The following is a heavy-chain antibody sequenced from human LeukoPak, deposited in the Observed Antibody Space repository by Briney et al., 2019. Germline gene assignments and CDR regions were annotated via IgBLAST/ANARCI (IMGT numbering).Heavy chain of an antibody. CDR1: GFTFSNYW. D-gene: IGHD2-8*01. CDR2: IDNDERRT. CDR3: TRDVWGDRDNYFDC. V-gene: IGHV3-74*01. Sequence: GGSLRLSCAASGFTFSNYWMYWVRQAPGKGLVWVSHIDNDERRTTYADSGKGRFTISRDNAKNTLYLEMNNLRAEDTAVYYCTRDVWGDRDNYFDCWGQGTLVTVSS. J-gene: IGHJ4*02.